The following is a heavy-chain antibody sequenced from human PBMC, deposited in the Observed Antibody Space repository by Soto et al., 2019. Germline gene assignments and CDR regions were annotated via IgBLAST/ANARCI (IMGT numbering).Heavy chain of an antibody. CDR2: TSLDGDNK. D-gene: IGHD1-1*01. Sequence: QVQLVESGGGVVQPGRSLRLSCVASGFTFSFASHALNCVRPAQGKGLEWVAVTSLDGDNKFYADSVKGRFTISRDNSTNSLYLEMSSLRPDDTAVYYCAKRAAGTGAELDSWGQGTLVSVSS. V-gene: IGHV3-30-3*02. CDR1: GFTFSFASHA. CDR3: AKRAAGTGAELDS. J-gene: IGHJ4*02.